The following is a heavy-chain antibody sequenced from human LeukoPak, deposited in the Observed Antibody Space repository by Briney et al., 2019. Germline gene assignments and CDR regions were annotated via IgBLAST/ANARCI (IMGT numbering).Heavy chain of an antibody. Sequence: GGSLRLSCAASGFTFSTYWMSWVRQAPGKGLERVANINQDGSEKFYVDSVKGRFTISRDNAKNSMYLQMSRLRAEDTALYYCARDDGIMVRGVHDYWGQGTQVTVSS. J-gene: IGHJ4*02. D-gene: IGHD3-10*01. CDR3: ARDDGIMVRGVHDY. CDR1: GFTFSTYW. V-gene: IGHV3-7*03. CDR2: INQDGSEK.